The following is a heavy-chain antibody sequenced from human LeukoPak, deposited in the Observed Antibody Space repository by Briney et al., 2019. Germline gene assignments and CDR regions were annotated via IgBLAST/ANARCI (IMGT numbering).Heavy chain of an antibody. J-gene: IGHJ5*02. Sequence: GGSLRLSCAASGFTFSSYAMHWVRQAPGKGLEYVSAISSNGGSTYYANSVKGRFTISRDNSKNTLYLQMGSLRAEDMAVYYCAKSYGSGSYLTWFDPWGQGTLVTVSS. CDR1: GFTFSSYA. V-gene: IGHV3-64*01. D-gene: IGHD3-10*01. CDR3: AKSYGSGSYLTWFDP. CDR2: ISSNGGST.